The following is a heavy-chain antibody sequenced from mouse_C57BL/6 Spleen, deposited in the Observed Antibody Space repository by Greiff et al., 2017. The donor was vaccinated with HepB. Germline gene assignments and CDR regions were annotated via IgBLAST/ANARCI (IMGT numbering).Heavy chain of an antibody. D-gene: IGHD1-1*01. J-gene: IGHJ2*01. Sequence: EVKLMESGGDLVKPGGSLKLSCAASGFTFSSYGMSWVRQTPDKRLEWVATISSGGSYTYYPDSVKGRFTISRDNAKNTLYLQMSSLKSEDTAMYYCARQDGVITTVVAPYVDYWGQGTTLTVAS. CDR3: ARQDGVITTVVAPYVDY. CDR1: GFTFSSYG. CDR2: ISSGGSYT. V-gene: IGHV5-6*01.